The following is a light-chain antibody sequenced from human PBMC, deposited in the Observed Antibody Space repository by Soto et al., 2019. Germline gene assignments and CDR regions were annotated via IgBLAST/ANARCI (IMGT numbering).Light chain of an antibody. CDR2: DAS. Sequence: DIVMTQSPDSLAVSLGERATINCKSSQIVLYSSNNKNYLAWYQQKPGKAPNLLIYDASNLETGVPSGFSGSGSGTHFTLTISSLQPEDIATYHCQQYNNLPLTFGGGTKVDIK. CDR1: QIVLYSSNNKNY. V-gene: IGKV4-1*01. CDR3: QQYNNLPLT. J-gene: IGKJ4*01.